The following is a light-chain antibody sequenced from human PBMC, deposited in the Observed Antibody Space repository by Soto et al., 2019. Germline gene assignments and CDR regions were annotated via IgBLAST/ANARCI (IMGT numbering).Light chain of an antibody. CDR2: SAS. J-gene: IGKJ4*01. CDR1: QSVNSD. V-gene: IGKV3-15*01. CDR3: QQYNNWPLT. Sequence: ETVMTQSPATLSASPGESATLSCRASQSVNSDLAWYQPIPGQAPRLLIYSASTGATGGPARFSGSGSGTEFTLTISGLQSEDFAIYYCQQYNNWPLTFGGGTKVEI.